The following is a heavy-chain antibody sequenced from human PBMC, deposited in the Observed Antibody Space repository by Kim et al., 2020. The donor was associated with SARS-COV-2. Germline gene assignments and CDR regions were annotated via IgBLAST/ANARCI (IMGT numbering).Heavy chain of an antibody. D-gene: IGHD2-15*01. CDR3: ARGGGISLSFGSCFDP. J-gene: IGHJ5*02. V-gene: IGHV4-34*01. CDR1: GGSFSGYY. Sequence: SETLSLTCAVYGGSFSGYYWSWIRQPPGKGLEWIGEINHSGSTNYNPSLKSRVTISVDTSKNQFSLKLSSVTAADTAVYYCARGGGISLSFGSCFDPWGQGTLVTVSS. CDR2: INHSGST.